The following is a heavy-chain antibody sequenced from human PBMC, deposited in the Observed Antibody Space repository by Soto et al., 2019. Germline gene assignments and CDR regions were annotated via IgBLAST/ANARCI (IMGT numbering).Heavy chain of an antibody. CDR1: GFTFSNYA. D-gene: IGHD6-19*01. V-gene: IGHV3-23*01. Sequence: GGSLRLSCAASGFTFSNYAMSWVRQAPGKGLEWVSVISGSGGATYYADSVKGRFTTSRDNSKNTLFLQMNSLRAEDTAVYYCAREGVAVAGPLGYWGQGTLVTSPQ. CDR2: ISGSGGAT. J-gene: IGHJ4*02. CDR3: AREGVAVAGPLGY.